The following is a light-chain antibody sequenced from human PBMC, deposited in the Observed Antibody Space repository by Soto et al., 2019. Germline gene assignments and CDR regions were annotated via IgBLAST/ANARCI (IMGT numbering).Light chain of an antibody. CDR1: QSVSSN. Sequence: EMVMTQSPATLSVSPGERATLSCRASQSVSSNLAWYQQKPGQAPRLLIYGTSTRATGIPARFSGSGSGAEFTLAISSLQSEDFAFYYCQQYNNWPLTFGQGTKVEIK. V-gene: IGKV3-15*01. J-gene: IGKJ1*01. CDR2: GTS. CDR3: QQYNNWPLT.